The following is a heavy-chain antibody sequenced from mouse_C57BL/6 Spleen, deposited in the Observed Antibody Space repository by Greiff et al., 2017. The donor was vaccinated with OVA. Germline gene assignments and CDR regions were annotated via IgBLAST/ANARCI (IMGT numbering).Heavy chain of an antibody. CDR2: IDPSDSYT. CDR1: GYTFTSYW. CDR3: ATLYYYGSSLGFAY. J-gene: IGHJ3*01. V-gene: IGHV1-69*01. Sequence: QVQLQQSGAELVMPGASVKLSCKASGYTFTSYWMHWVKQRPGQGLEWIGEIDPSDSYTNYNQKFKGKSTLTVDKSSSTAYMQLSSLTSEDSAVYYCATLYYYGSSLGFAYWGQGTLVTVSA. D-gene: IGHD1-1*01.